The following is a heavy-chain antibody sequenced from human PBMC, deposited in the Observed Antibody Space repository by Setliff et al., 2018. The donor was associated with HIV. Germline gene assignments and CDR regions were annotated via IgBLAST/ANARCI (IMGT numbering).Heavy chain of an antibody. Sequence: SETLSLTCYVTDDPISSYYWSWVRQPAGKGREWIGRLYVSGDTNYNPSLKSRVTMSLDTSKKHFSLKLKSVTAADTAVYYCALTGHRLLRGYMDVWGKGTTVTVSS. CDR3: ALTGHRLLRGYMDV. D-gene: IGHD2-15*01. J-gene: IGHJ6*03. CDR1: DDPISSYY. V-gene: IGHV4-4*07. CDR2: LYVSGDT.